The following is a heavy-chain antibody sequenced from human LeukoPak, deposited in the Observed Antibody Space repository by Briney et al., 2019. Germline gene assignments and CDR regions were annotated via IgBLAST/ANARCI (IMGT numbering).Heavy chain of an antibody. CDR3: ARVWAAENWNYEVGDGMDV. CDR2: ISAYNGNT. J-gene: IGHJ6*02. V-gene: IGHV1-18*01. D-gene: IGHD1-7*01. CDR1: GYTFTSYG. Sequence: ASVKVSCKASGYTFTSYGISWVRQAPGQGLEWMGWISAYNGNTNYAQKLQGRVTMTTDTSTSTAYMELRSLRSDDTAVSYCARVWAAENWNYEVGDGMDVWGQGTTVTVSS.